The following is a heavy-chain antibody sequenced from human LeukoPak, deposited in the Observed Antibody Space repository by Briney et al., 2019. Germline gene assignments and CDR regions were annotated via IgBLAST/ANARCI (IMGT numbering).Heavy chain of an antibody. CDR2: IKQDGSEK. V-gene: IGHV3-7*01. D-gene: IGHD3-9*01. J-gene: IGHJ5*02. CDR3: ARERGGDILTGYGRYNWFDP. Sequence: PGGSLRLSCAASGFTFDDYGMSWVRQAPGKGLEWVANIKQDGSEKYYVDSVKGRFTISRDNAKNSLYLQMNSLRAEDTAVYYCARERGGDILTGYGRYNWFDPWGQGTLVTVSS. CDR1: GFTFDDYG.